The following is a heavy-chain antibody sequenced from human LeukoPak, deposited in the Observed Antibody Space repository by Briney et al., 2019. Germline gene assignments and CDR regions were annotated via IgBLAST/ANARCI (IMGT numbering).Heavy chain of an antibody. J-gene: IGHJ4*02. Sequence: ASVKVSCKASGGTFSSYAISWVRQAPGQGLEWMGGIIPIFGTANYAQKFQGRVTITTDESTSTAYMELSSLRSEDTAVYYCARVAYYYDSSGYLDYWGQGTQVTVSS. CDR1: GGTFSSYA. D-gene: IGHD3-22*01. V-gene: IGHV1-69*05. CDR3: ARVAYYYDSSGYLDY. CDR2: IIPIFGTA.